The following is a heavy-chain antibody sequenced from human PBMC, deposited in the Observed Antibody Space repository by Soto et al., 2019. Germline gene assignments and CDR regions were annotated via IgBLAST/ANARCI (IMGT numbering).Heavy chain of an antibody. D-gene: IGHD1-20*01. CDR2: ISSSSSSNYI. Sequence: EVQLGESGGGLVKPGGSLRLSCEASGFTFSSYTMNWVRQAPGKGLEWVSSISSSSSSNYIYYADSVKGRFTISRDNAKNSLYLQMNSRRAEDTAVYYCARETGSYNWTDGLMAVWGQGTTVTVSS. CDR3: ARETGSYNWTDGLMAV. J-gene: IGHJ6*02. CDR1: GFTFSSYT. V-gene: IGHV3-21*01.